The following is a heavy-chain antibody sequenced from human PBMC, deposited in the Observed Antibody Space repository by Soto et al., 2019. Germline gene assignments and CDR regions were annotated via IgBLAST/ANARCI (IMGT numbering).Heavy chain of an antibody. CDR2: MNPNSGNT. CDR3: ARDRKLKDWFDP. V-gene: IGHV1-8*01. D-gene: IGHD6-6*01. CDR1: GYTFTSYD. Sequence: ASVKVSCKASGYTFTSYDINWVRQATGQGLEWMGWMNPNSGNTGYAQKFQGRVTMTRNTSISTAYMELSSLRSEDTAVYYCARDRKLKDWFDPWGQGTLVTAPQ. J-gene: IGHJ5*02.